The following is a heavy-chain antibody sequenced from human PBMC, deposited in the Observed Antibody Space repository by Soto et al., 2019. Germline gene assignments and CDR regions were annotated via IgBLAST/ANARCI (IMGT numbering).Heavy chain of an antibody. CDR3: AKYVDGRDYVDV. CDR1: GGSLSNAF. J-gene: IGHJ6*03. D-gene: IGHD3-10*02. V-gene: IGHV1-69*02. CDR2: ILPLPDIA. Sequence: ASVKVSCKASGGSLSNAFFTWVRQAPGQGLEWVGRILPLPDIANYAHKFHGRVTITADRSTDTVYMELSSLRSEDTAVYYCAKYVDGRDYVDVWGKGTAVTVSS.